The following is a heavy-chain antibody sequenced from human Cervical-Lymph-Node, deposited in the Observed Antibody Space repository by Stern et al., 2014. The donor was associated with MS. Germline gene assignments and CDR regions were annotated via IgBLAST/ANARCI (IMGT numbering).Heavy chain of an antibody. V-gene: IGHV1-18*01. Sequence: QVQLGQSGAEVKKPGASVKVSCKASGYTFTSYGISWVRQAPGQVLEWMGWISAYNGNTNYAQQLQVIFTMTTVTSTSTAYMELRSLRSDDTAVYYCARGLLGSENAFDIWGQGTMVTVSS. J-gene: IGHJ3*02. CDR3: ARGLLGSENAFDI. D-gene: IGHD2-15*01. CDR1: GYTFTSYG. CDR2: ISAYNGNT.